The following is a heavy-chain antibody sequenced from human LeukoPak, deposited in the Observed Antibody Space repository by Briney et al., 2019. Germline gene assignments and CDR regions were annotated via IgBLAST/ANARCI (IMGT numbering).Heavy chain of an antibody. CDR3: ARKVAAAVLNWFDP. J-gene: IGHJ5*02. D-gene: IGHD6-13*01. V-gene: IGHV1-2*02. CDR2: INPNSGGT. Sequence: GASVKVSCKASGYTFTGYYMHWVRQAPGQGLEWMGWINPNSGGTNYAQKFQGRVTMTRDTSISTAYMELSRLRSDDTAVYYCARKVAAAVLNWFDPWGQGTLVTVSS. CDR1: GYTFTGYY.